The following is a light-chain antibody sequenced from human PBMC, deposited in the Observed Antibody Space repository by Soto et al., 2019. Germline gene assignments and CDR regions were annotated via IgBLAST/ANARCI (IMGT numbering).Light chain of an antibody. CDR3: QQYGGSTRT. CDR2: GAS. J-gene: IGKJ1*01. V-gene: IGKV3-20*01. Sequence: EIVFTQSPVTLSLSPGERGTLSCRASQSVGTSLAWYPQKPGQAPRLLIYGASNRDTGIPDRFSGSGSGTEFTLTISKLEPEDFAVYHCQQYGGSTRTFGQGTKVDIK. CDR1: QSVGTS.